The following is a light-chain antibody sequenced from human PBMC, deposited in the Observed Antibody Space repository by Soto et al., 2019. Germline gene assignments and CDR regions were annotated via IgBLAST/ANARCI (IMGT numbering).Light chain of an antibody. V-gene: IGKV1-5*01. CDR3: QQYNSYSVT. Sequence: DIQMTQPPSSLSASVRDRVTISCQASQDISNYLNWYQQKPGKAPKLLIYGASSLESGVPSRFSGSGSGTEFTLTISSLQPDDFATYYCQQYNSYSVTFGQGTKVDIK. CDR2: GAS. CDR1: QDISNY. J-gene: IGKJ1*01.